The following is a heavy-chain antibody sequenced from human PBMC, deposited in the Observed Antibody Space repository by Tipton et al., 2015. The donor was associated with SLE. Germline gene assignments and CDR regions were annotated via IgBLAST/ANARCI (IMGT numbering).Heavy chain of an antibody. D-gene: IGHD2-21*01. V-gene: IGHV3-9*01. Sequence: SLRLSCAASGFTFDDYAMHWVRRAPGKGLEWVSGISWNSGSIGYADSVKGRFTISRDNAKNSLYLQMNSLRAEDTALYYCAKDNRPKRCGGGGAFDIWGQGTLVTVSS. CDR2: ISWNSGSI. CDR3: AKDNRPKRCGGGGAFDI. J-gene: IGHJ3*02. CDR1: GFTFDDYA.